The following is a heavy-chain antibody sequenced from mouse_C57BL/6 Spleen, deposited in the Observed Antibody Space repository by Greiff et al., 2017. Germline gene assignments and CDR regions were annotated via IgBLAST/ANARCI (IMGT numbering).Heavy chain of an antibody. CDR3: ARDGNFPYYYAMDD. CDR1: GFTFSDYG. CDR2: ISSGSSNI. V-gene: IGHV5-17*01. D-gene: IGHD2-1*01. Sequence: EVKLVESGGGLVKPGGSLKLSCAASGFTFSDYGMHWVRQAPEKGLEWVAYISSGSSNIYYADTVKGRFTIARDNAKNTLFLPMTSLRSEDTAVYYCARDGNFPYYYAMDDWGQGTSVTVAS. J-gene: IGHJ4*01.